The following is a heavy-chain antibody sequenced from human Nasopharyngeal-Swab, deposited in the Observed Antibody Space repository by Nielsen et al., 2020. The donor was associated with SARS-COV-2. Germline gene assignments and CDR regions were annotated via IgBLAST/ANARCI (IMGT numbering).Heavy chain of an antibody. CDR2: ISSSSSYI. CDR1: GFTFRSYS. CDR3: ARDATEDIVVVVAATKYYYYGMDV. J-gene: IGHJ6*04. V-gene: IGHV3-21*01. Sequence: GESLKTISCASSGFTFRSYSMNWVRQAPGNGLEWVSSISSSSSYIYYADSVKGRFTISRDNAKNSLYLQMNSLRAEDTAVYYCARDATEDIVVVVAATKYYYYGMDVWGKGTTVTVSS. D-gene: IGHD2-15*01.